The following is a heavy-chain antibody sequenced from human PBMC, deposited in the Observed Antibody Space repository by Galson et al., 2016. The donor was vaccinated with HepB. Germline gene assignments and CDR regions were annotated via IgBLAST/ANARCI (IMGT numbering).Heavy chain of an antibody. V-gene: IGHV3-23*01. CDR2: INHNGDDP. CDR1: GFTFSSCA. CDR3: AKSPASGWSTDFFDE. D-gene: IGHD6-19*01. Sequence: SLRLSCAASGFTFSSCAMGWVRQAPGKGLQWVSIINHNGDDPYYADSVKGRFTISRDNSKNTVFLQMNSVRGEDTAVYYCAKSPASGWSTDFFDEWGQGTLVTVSS. J-gene: IGHJ4*02.